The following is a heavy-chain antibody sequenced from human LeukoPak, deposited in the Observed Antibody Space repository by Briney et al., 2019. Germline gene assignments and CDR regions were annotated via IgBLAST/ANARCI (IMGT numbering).Heavy chain of an antibody. Sequence: SETLSLTCAVYGGSFSGYYWSWIRQPPGKGLEWIGEINHSGSTNYNPSLKSRVTISVDTSKNQFSLKLSSVTAADTAVYYCARGAGYCSSTSCYTAHYYYGMDVWGQGTTVTVSS. V-gene: IGHV4-34*01. D-gene: IGHD2-2*02. CDR3: ARGAGYCSSTSCYTAHYYYGMDV. J-gene: IGHJ6*02. CDR1: GGSFSGYY. CDR2: INHSGST.